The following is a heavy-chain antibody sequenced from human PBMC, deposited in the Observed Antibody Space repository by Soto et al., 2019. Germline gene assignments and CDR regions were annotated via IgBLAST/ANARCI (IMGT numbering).Heavy chain of an antibody. V-gene: IGHV1-3*01. Sequence: ASVKVSCKASGYTFTSYAIHWVRQAPGQRLEWMGWINAGNGNTKYSQKFQGRVTITRDTSASTAYMELSSLRSEDTAVYYCARGLRYFDWLSDYWGQGTLVTVSS. CDR3: ARGLRYFDWLSDY. D-gene: IGHD3-9*01. CDR2: INAGNGNT. CDR1: GYTFTSYA. J-gene: IGHJ4*02.